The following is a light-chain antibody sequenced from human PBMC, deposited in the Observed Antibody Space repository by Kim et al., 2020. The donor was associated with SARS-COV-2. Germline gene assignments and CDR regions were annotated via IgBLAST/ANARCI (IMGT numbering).Light chain of an antibody. CDR1: SSNIGSNN. CDR3: AVWDDILKQGV. Sequence: ELTQPPSASGTPGQRVTISCSGSSSNIGSNNVVWYQQFPGAAPNVLIHSNNQRPSGIPDRFSGSRSGTSASLAISGLQSGDEADYYCAVWDDILKQGVFGGGTQLTVL. CDR2: SNN. V-gene: IGLV1-44*01. J-gene: IGLJ3*02.